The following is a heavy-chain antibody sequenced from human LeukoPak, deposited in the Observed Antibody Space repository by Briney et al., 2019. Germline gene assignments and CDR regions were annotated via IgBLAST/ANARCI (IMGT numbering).Heavy chain of an antibody. D-gene: IGHD2-2*01. CDR1: GFTFSSYA. Sequence: GGSLRLSCAASGFTFSSYAMHWVRQAPGKGLEWVAVISYDGSNKYYADSVKGRFTISRDNSKNTLYLQMNSLRAEDTAVYYCARKVVVPAQWPADHYFDYWDQGTLVTVSS. J-gene: IGHJ4*02. CDR3: ARKVVVPAQWPADHYFDY. CDR2: ISYDGSNK. V-gene: IGHV3-30-3*01.